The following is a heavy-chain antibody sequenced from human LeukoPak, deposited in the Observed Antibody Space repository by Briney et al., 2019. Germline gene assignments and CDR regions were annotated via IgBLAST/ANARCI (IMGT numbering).Heavy chain of an antibody. J-gene: IGHJ4*02. Sequence: AASVKVSCKASGYTFTSHGISWVRRAPGQGLEWMGWVSTYNGNTNYVPKYQGRVTMTTDTSTSTAYMELRSLRSDDTAVYYCARDVDTATDQINDYWGQGTLVTVSS. CDR3: ARDVDTATDQINDY. V-gene: IGHV1-18*04. D-gene: IGHD5-18*01. CDR2: VSTYNGNT. CDR1: GYTFTSHG.